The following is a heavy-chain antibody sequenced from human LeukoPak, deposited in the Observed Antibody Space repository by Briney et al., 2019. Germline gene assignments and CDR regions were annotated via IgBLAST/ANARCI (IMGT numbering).Heavy chain of an antibody. D-gene: IGHD3-9*01. V-gene: IGHV4-39*07. CDR3: ARGIDDILTGYYNGRYYYYYMDV. CDR2: IYYSGST. J-gene: IGHJ6*03. CDR1: GGSISSSSYY. Sequence: SETLSLTCTVSGGSISSSSYYWGWIRQPPGKGLEWIGSIYYSGSTYYNPSLKSRVTISVDTSKNQFSLKLSSVTAADTAVYYCARGIDDILTGYYNGRYYYYYMDVWGKGTTVTISS.